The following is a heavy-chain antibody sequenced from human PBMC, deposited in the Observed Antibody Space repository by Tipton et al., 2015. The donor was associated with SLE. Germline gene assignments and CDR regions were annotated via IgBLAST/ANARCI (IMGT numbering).Heavy chain of an antibody. CDR3: ARHPRHHDFWSGSNDAFDI. Sequence: QLVQSGAEVKKPGESLKISCTTSGYSFISHWIGWVRQMPGKGLEWMGIIYPGDSDTRYSPSLQGQVTISADKSTSTAYLQWSSLKASDTAMYYCARHPRHHDFWSGSNDAFDIWGQGTMVTVSS. V-gene: IGHV5-51*01. D-gene: IGHD3-3*01. CDR1: GYSFISHW. CDR2: IYPGDSDT. J-gene: IGHJ3*02.